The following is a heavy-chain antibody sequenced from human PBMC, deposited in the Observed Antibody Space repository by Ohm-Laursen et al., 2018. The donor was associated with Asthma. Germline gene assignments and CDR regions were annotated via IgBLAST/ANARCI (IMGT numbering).Heavy chain of an antibody. CDR3: ARDGRLRGSFDY. CDR1: GDSVSSGHYY. V-gene: IGHV4-31*03. D-gene: IGHD3-10*01. J-gene: IGHJ4*02. CDR2: IHYSGST. Sequence: SDTLSLTCTVSGDSVSSGHYYWTWIRQHPGKGLEWIGNIHYSGSTIYNPSLESRLTISVDTSKNQFSLNLSSVTAADTALYYCARDGRLRGSFDYWGQGTLVTVSS.